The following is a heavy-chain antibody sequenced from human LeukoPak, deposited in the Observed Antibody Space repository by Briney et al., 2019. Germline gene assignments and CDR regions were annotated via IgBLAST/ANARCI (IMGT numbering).Heavy chain of an antibody. Sequence: GGSPRLSCGASGFTFSDYYMRWIRRAPGKGLEWVSYISSSGSTIYYADSVKGRFTISRDNAKNSLYLQMNSLRAEDTAVYYCAREHDTGASDIWGQGTMVTVSS. J-gene: IGHJ3*02. CDR3: AREHDTGASDI. V-gene: IGHV3-11*01. CDR1: GFTFSDYY. CDR2: ISSSGSTI. D-gene: IGHD3-9*01.